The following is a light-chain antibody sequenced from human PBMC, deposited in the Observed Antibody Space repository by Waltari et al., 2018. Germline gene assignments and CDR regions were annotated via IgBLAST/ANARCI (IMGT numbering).Light chain of an antibody. CDR2: KDN. Sequence: SYELTQPLSVSVALGQTATITCRGDDRGNNNVHWYQQRPGQAPVVVIYKDNNRPSGIPERFSGSNSGNAAILTISNAQAGDEADYYCQVWDIRTAVFGGGTKLTVL. CDR1: DRGNNN. V-gene: IGLV3-9*01. J-gene: IGLJ3*02. CDR3: QVWDIRTAV.